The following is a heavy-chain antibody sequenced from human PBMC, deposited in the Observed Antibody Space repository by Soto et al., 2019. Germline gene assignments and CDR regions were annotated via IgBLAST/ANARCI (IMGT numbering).Heavy chain of an antibody. CDR2: ISGDGNDK. D-gene: IGHD1-26*01. V-gene: IGHV3-30*03. Sequence: QVQLVESGGGVVQPGRSLRLSCAASGFIFRNFGMHWVRRAPGKGLEWVATISGDGNDKYYPDSMKGRFTISRDNFNSPLYLQLNSLRPEDTAVYHCVQGASTAHQPLDSWGQGVLVTVSS. CDR3: VQGASTAHQPLDS. J-gene: IGHJ4*02. CDR1: GFIFRNFG.